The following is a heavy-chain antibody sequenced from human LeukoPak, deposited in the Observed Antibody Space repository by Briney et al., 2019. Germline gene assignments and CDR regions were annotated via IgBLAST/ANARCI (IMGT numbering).Heavy chain of an antibody. CDR3: ARPLEVGATPDAFDI. CDR2: ISAYNGNT. Sequence: GASVKVSFKASGYTFTSYGISWERQAPGQGLEWMGWISAYNGNTNYAQKLQGRVTMTTDTSTSTAYMELRSLRSDDTAVYYCARPLEVGATPDAFDIWGQGTMVTVSS. J-gene: IGHJ3*02. V-gene: IGHV1-18*01. D-gene: IGHD1-26*01. CDR1: GYTFTSYG.